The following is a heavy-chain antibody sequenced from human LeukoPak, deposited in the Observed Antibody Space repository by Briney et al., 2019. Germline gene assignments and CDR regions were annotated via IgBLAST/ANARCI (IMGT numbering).Heavy chain of an antibody. V-gene: IGHV3-48*04. J-gene: IGHJ6*04. Sequence: GGSLRLSCGASGFTFSSFGMHWVRQAPGKGLEWVSYISSSGSTIYYADSVKGRFTISRDNAKNSLYLQMNSLRAEDTAVYYCAELGITMIGGVWGKGTTVTISS. D-gene: IGHD3-10*02. CDR1: GFTFSSFG. CDR2: ISSSGSTI. CDR3: AELGITMIGGV.